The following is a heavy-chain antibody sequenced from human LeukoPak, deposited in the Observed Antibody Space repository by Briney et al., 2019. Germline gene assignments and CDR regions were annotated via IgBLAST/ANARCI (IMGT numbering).Heavy chain of an antibody. Sequence: SQTLSLTCAISGDSVSSNSAAWNWIRQSPSRGLEWLGRTYYRSKWYNEYAVSVKSRMTINPDTSKNQFSLHVNSVTPEDTAVYYCARSTIIRGVSFDFWGQGTLVTVSS. V-gene: IGHV6-1*01. D-gene: IGHD3-10*01. CDR3: ARSTIIRGVSFDF. CDR1: GDSVSSNSAA. J-gene: IGHJ4*02. CDR2: TYYRSKWYN.